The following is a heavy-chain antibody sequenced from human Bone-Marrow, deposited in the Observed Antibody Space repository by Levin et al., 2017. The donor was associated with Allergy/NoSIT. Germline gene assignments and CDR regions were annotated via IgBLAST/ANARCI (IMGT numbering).Heavy chain of an antibody. J-gene: IGHJ6*02. CDR3: ARDRDFYSASGSRDSGMDV. CDR2: IYHNGGA. CDR1: GGSMSNIY. V-gene: IGHV4-59*01. D-gene: IGHD3-10*01. Sequence: SETLSLTCTVSGGSMSNIYWTWIRQPPGKGLEWIGNIYHNGGANYSPSVRGRVTFSLDTSERHFSLRLTSLTTADTAIYYCARDRDFYSASGSRDSGMDVWGQGTSVTVSS.